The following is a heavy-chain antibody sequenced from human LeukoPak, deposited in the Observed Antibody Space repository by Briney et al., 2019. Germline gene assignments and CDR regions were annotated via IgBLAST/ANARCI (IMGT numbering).Heavy chain of an antibody. D-gene: IGHD3-9*01. V-gene: IGHV1-18*01. J-gene: IGHJ4*02. CDR1: GYTFIAYG. CDR2: ITPYNGNT. CDR3: ARDVLPNYDILTGYYGTYFDY. Sequence: ASVKVSCKASGYTFIAYGVTWVRQAPGQGLEWMGGITPYNGNTNYAQKFQGRVTMTTDTSTNTAYMELRSLRSDDTAVYFCARDVLPNYDILTGYYGTYFDYWGQGTLVTVSS.